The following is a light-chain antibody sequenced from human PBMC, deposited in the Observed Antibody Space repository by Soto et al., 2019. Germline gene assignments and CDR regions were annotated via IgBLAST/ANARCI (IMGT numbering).Light chain of an antibody. J-gene: IGKJ1*01. CDR1: QSVSSSY. Sequence: ETVLTQSPGTLSLSPGERATLSCRASQSVSSSYLAWYQQKPGQAPRLLIYGASSRATGIPDRFSGSGSGTDVTLTISRLEPEDFAVYYCQQYGSSPPWTFGQGTKVEIK. V-gene: IGKV3-20*01. CDR3: QQYGSSPPWT. CDR2: GAS.